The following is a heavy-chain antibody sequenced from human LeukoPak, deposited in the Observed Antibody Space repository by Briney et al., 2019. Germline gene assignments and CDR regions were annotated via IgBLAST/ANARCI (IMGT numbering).Heavy chain of an antibody. CDR1: GGSTSSYY. CDR3: ATGLGEGKHLDP. D-gene: IGHD3-16*01. CDR2: IYYSGST. Sequence: SETLSLTCTVSGGSTSSYYWNWIRQPPGKGLEWIGYIYYSGSTTYNPSLQSRVTMSIDASKKEFSLQLTAVTAADTATYYWATGLGEGKHLDPWGQGALVTVSP. J-gene: IGHJ5*02. V-gene: IGHV4-59*01.